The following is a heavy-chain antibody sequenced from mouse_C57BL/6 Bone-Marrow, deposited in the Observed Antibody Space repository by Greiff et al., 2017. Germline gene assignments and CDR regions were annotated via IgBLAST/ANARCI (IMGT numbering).Heavy chain of an antibody. D-gene: IGHD1-1*01. CDR3: ARSDYYYGSSFAY. Sequence: VQLQQPGAELVRPGSSVKLSCKASGYTFTSYWMHWVKQRPIQGLEWIGNIDPSDSETHYNQKFKDKATLTVDKSSSTAYMQLSSLTSEDSAVYYCARSDYYYGSSFAYWGQGTLVTVSA. CDR2: IDPSDSET. V-gene: IGHV1-52*01. CDR1: GYTFTSYW. J-gene: IGHJ3*01.